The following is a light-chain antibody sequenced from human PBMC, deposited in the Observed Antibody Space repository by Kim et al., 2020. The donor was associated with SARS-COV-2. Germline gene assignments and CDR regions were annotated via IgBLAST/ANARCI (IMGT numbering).Light chain of an antibody. J-gene: IGKJ1*01. CDR2: DAS. CDR3: QQYNSYPWT. V-gene: IGKV1-5*01. Sequence: GDRVTITCRASQSLGSWLAWYQQKPEKAPNLLIYDASSLQVGVPSRFSGSGSGTDFTLTISSLQPDDFAPYYCQQYNSYPWTFG. CDR1: QSLGSW.